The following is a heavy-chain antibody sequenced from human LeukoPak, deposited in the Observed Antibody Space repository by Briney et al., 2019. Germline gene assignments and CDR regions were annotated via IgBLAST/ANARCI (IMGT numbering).Heavy chain of an antibody. J-gene: IGHJ5*02. Sequence: SETLSLTCAVSGGSISSGGYSWSRMRQPPGKGREWVGYIYHSGSTYYNPSLKSRVTISVDRSKNQFSLKLSSVTAADTAVYYCARGWPRGRAAAGLYNWFDPWGQGTPVTVSS. D-gene: IGHD6-13*01. CDR1: GGSISSGGYS. CDR2: IYHSGST. V-gene: IGHV4-30-2*01. CDR3: ARGWPRGRAAAGLYNWFDP.